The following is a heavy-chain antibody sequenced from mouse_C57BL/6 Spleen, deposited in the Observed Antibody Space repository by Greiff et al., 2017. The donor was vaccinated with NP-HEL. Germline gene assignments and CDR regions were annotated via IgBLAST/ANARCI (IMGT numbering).Heavy chain of an antibody. V-gene: IGHV2-6-1*01. CDR3: ARHGDYGSPLGY. J-gene: IGHJ2*01. CDR2: IWSDGST. D-gene: IGHD1-1*01. CDR1: GFSLTSYG. Sequence: QVQLKQSGPGLVAPSQSLSITCTVSGFSLTSYGVHWVRQPPGKGLEWLVVIWSDGSTTYNSALKSRLSVSKDNSKSQVFLKMNSLQTDDTAMYYCARHGDYGSPLGYWGQGTTLTVSS.